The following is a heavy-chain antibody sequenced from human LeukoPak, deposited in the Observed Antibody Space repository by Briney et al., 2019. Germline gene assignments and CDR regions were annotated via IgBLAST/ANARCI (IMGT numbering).Heavy chain of an antibody. CDR1: GYTFSTYG. V-gene: IGHV1-18*01. Sequence: ASVKVSCKTSGYTFSTYGLSWVREAPGQGLEWMGWISGNSGKTHYAQKFQDRVTLTTDTSSTTAFMELRSLRSDDTAMYYCARNAGSYFEFAPWGQGTLVTVSS. CDR3: ARNAGSYFEFAP. D-gene: IGHD1-26*01. CDR2: ISGNSGKT. J-gene: IGHJ5*02.